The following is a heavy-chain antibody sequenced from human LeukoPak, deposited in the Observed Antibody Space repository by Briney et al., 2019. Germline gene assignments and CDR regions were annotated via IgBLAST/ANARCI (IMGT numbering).Heavy chain of an antibody. CDR1: GGSFSGYY. Sequence: SETLSLTCAVYGGSFSGYYWSWIRQPPGKGLEWIGEINHSGSTNYNPSLKSRVTISVDTSRNQFSLKLSSVTAADTAVYYCARGPAGCSRRLYYYYYMDVWGKGTTVTVSS. CDR2: INHSGST. J-gene: IGHJ6*03. D-gene: IGHD1-1*01. CDR3: ARGPAGCSRRLYYYYYMDV. V-gene: IGHV4-34*01.